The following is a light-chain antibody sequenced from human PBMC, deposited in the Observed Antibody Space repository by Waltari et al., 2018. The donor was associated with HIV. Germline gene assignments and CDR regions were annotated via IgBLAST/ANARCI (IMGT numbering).Light chain of an antibody. CDR2: DDR. V-gene: IGLV3-21*02. Sequence: SYVLTQSPSVSVAPGQTARITCGGKNIRSKSVHWNQQKSGQAPVLVVYDDRDRPSGIPERFSGSNSGNAATLTISRVEAGDEADYYCQVWDSSSDHGVLFGGGTRLTVL. CDR3: QVWDSSSDHGVL. CDR1: NIRSKS. J-gene: IGLJ3*02.